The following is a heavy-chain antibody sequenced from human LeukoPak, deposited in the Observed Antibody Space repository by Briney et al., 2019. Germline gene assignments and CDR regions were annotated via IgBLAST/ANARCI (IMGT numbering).Heavy chain of an antibody. V-gene: IGHV1-8*03. Sequence: GASVKVSCKASGYTFTSYDINWVRQATGQGLEWMGWMNPNSGNTGYAQKFQGRVTITRNTSISTAYMELSSLRSDDTAMYYCARVAMGYGDYDDGPAFLGSNFDYWGQGTLVTVSS. J-gene: IGHJ4*02. CDR3: ARVAMGYGDYDDGPAFLGSNFDY. D-gene: IGHD4-17*01. CDR1: GYTFTSYD. CDR2: MNPNSGNT.